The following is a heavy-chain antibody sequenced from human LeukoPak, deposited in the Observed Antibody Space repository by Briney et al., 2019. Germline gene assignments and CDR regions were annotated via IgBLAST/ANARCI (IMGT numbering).Heavy chain of an antibody. CDR1: GFSISSGYD. Sequence: PSETLSLTCTVSGFSISSGYDWGWIRQPPGKGLEWIGSIYYRRTIYYNPSLKSRVTISVDTSKNQFSLRLTSMTAADTAVYYCAREVRSGYSYGSFFDYWGQGTLVTVSS. CDR2: IYYRRTI. V-gene: IGHV4-38-2*02. D-gene: IGHD5-18*01. CDR3: AREVRSGYSYGSFFDY. J-gene: IGHJ4*02.